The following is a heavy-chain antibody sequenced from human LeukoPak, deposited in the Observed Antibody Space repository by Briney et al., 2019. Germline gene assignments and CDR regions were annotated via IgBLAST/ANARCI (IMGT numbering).Heavy chain of an antibody. CDR1: GYSFTSYW. CDR2: IYPGDSDT. Sequence: GESLKISCKGSGYSFTSYWIGWVRQMPGKGLEWMGIIYPGDSDTRYSPSFQGQVTISADKSISTAYLQWSSLKASDTAMYYCARVPYYDFWSGYPYYFDYWGQGTLVTVS. J-gene: IGHJ4*02. CDR3: ARVPYYDFWSGYPYYFDY. V-gene: IGHV5-51*01. D-gene: IGHD3-3*01.